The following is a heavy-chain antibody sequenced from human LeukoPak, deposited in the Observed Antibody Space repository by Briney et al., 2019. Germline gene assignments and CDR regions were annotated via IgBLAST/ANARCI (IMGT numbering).Heavy chain of an antibody. J-gene: IGHJ4*02. D-gene: IGHD1-14*01. CDR2: FFLSGGP. V-gene: IGHV4-4*02. CDR3: VRNGRYCLDY. CDR1: GDFIRSSEW. Sequence: SGTLSLTCDVSGDFIRSSEWWSWVRRPPGKGLEWIGQFFLSGGPNYRPSLRSRVTISVDRSKSQFSLKMASVTAADTAIYYCVRNGRYCLDYWGQGTLVTVSS.